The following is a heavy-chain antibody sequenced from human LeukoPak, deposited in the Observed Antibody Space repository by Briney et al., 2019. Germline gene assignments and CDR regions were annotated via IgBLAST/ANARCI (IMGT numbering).Heavy chain of an antibody. D-gene: IGHD1-26*01. V-gene: IGHV1-18*01. CDR3: ARDGLKWELLGQIDY. Sequence: GASVKVSCKASGYTFTSYGISWVRQAPGQGLEWMGWISAYNGNTNYAQKLQGRVTMTTDTSTSTAYMELRSLRSDDTAVYYCARDGLKWELLGQIDYWGQETLVTVSS. J-gene: IGHJ4*02. CDR2: ISAYNGNT. CDR1: GYTFTSYG.